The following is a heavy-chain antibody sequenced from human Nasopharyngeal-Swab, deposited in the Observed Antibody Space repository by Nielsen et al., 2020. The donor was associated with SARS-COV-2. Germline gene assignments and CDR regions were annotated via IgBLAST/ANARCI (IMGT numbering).Heavy chain of an antibody. CDR2: MISNSGNT. Sequence: ASEKVSCKASAYTITSYDINWVRQATGQGLEWMGWMISNSGNTGYAQKFQGRVTMTRNTSISTAYMELSSLRSEDTAVYFCASWDCGGDCYSDYWGQGTLVTVSS. V-gene: IGHV1-8*01. D-gene: IGHD2-21*02. CDR1: AYTITSYD. CDR3: ASWDCGGDCYSDY. J-gene: IGHJ4*02.